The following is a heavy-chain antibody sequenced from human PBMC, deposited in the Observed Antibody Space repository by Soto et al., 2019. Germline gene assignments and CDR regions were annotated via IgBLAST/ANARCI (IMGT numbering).Heavy chain of an antibody. CDR1: GGSINSATNY. CDR3: ARQYSGYDKNRGDP. V-gene: IGHV4-31*03. Sequence: QVQLQESGPGLVKPSQTLSLTCTVSGGSINSATNYWSWIRQYPVKGLEWIGYIYYSGTTYYNPSLKSRVKLSLDTSKNQFSLRLSSVTAADTAVYYCARQYSGYDKNRGDPWGQGALVTVSS. D-gene: IGHD5-12*01. J-gene: IGHJ5*02. CDR2: IYYSGTT.